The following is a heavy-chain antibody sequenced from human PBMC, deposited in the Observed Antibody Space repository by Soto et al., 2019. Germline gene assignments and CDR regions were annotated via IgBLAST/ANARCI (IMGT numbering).Heavy chain of an antibody. J-gene: IGHJ4*02. CDR1: GGSISSYY. Sequence: SETLSLTCTVSGGSISSYYWSWLRQPAGKGLEWIGRIHTTENTNYNPSLKSRVTMSVDTSNNQFSLRLSSLTAADTAVYYCARALSSAAGLYFDYWGQGTLVTVS. D-gene: IGHD6-13*01. CDR2: IHTTENT. V-gene: IGHV4-4*07. CDR3: ARALSSAAGLYFDY.